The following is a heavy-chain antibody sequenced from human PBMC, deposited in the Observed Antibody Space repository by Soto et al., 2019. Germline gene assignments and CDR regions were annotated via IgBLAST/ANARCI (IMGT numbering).Heavy chain of an antibody. CDR3: AIAWYSSGWRIFGY. V-gene: IGHV1-8*01. CDR2: MNPNSGNT. J-gene: IGHJ4*02. D-gene: IGHD6-19*01. Sequence: GASVKVSCKASGYTFTSYDINWVRQATGQGLEWMGWMNPNSGNTGYAQKFQGRVTMTRNTSISTAYMELSSLRSEDTAVYYCAIAWYSSGWRIFGYWGQGTLVTVSS. CDR1: GYTFTSYD.